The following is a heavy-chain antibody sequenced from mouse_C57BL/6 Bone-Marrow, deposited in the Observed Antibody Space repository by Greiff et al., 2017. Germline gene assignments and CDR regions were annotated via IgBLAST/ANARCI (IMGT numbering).Heavy chain of an antibody. Sequence: QVQLQQPGAELVKPGASVKLSCKASGYTFTSYWMHWVKQRPGQGLEWIGMIHPDSGSTNYNEKFKSKATLTVDKSSSTAYMQLSSLTSEDSAVYYFARRDYGGFAYWGQGTRVTVSA. D-gene: IGHD1-1*02. CDR1: GYTFTSYW. V-gene: IGHV1-64*01. CDR3: ARRDYGGFAY. CDR2: IHPDSGST. J-gene: IGHJ3*01.